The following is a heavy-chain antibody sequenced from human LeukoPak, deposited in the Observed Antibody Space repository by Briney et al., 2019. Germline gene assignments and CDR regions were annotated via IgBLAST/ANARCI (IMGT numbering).Heavy chain of an antibody. V-gene: IGHV3-23*01. CDR3: ASPDCSSTSCYAGRENY. Sequence: GGSLRLSCAASGFTFSSYAMSWVRQAPGKGLEWVSAISGSGGSTYYADSVKGRFTISRGNSKNTLYLQMNSLRAEDTAVYYCASPDCSSTSCYAGRENYWGQGTLVTVSS. CDR1: GFTFSSYA. D-gene: IGHD2-2*01. CDR2: ISGSGGST. J-gene: IGHJ4*02.